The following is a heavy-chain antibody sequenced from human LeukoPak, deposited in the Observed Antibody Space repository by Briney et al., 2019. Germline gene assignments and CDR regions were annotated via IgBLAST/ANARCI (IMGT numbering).Heavy chain of an antibody. D-gene: IGHD2-15*01. Sequence: SETLSLTCTVSGGSISSYYWSWIRQPRGKGLEWIGYIYYSGSTNYNPSLKSRVTISVDTSKNQFSLKLSSVTAADTAVYYCARDWVYCSGGSCYSLAAFDIWGQGTMVTVSS. J-gene: IGHJ3*02. CDR2: IYYSGST. CDR3: ARDWVYCSGGSCYSLAAFDI. V-gene: IGHV4-59*01. CDR1: GGSISSYY.